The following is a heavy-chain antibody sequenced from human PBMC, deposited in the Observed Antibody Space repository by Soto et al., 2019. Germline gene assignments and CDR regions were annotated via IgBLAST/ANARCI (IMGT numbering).Heavy chain of an antibody. J-gene: IGHJ6*02. D-gene: IGHD3-16*01. CDR2: INSDGSST. V-gene: IGHV3-74*01. CDR3: ARGPWVGDYYYYGMDV. Sequence: EVQLVESGGGLVQPGGSLRLSCAASGFTFSSYWMHWVRQAPGKGLVWVSRINSDGSSTSYADSVKGRFTISSDNAKNTLYLQMNSLRAEDTAVYYCARGPWVGDYYYYGMDVWGQGTTVTVSS. CDR1: GFTFSSYW.